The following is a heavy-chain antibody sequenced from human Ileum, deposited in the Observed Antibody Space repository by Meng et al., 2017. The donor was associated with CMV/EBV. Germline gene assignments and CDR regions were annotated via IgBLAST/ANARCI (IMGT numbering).Heavy chain of an antibody. Sequence: GESLKISCAASGFAFSTFGMTWVRQIPGKGLYWVSSISSQSDYTFYADSVKGRFTISRDNSKNTLYLQMTSLRVEDTALYYCAKLGRNDGDYDSYRWFAPWGQGTQVTVSS. CDR1: GFAFSTFG. D-gene: IGHD3-22*01. V-gene: IGHV3-23*01. CDR3: AKLGRNDGDYDSYRWFAP. CDR2: ISSQSDYT. J-gene: IGHJ5*02.